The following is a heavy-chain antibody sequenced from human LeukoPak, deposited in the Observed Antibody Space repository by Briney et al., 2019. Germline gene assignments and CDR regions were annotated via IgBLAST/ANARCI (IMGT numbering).Heavy chain of an antibody. CDR1: GFTFSSYS. V-gene: IGHV3-21*01. D-gene: IGHD3-10*01. CDR3: ARVGAGGAFDI. CDR2: ISSSSSYI. J-gene: IGHJ3*02. Sequence: GGSLRLSCAASGFTFSSYSMNWVRQAPGKGLEWVSSISSSSSYIYYADSVKGRFTISRDNAKNSLYLQMNSLRAEDTAVYYCARVGAGGAFDIWGQGTMVTVSS.